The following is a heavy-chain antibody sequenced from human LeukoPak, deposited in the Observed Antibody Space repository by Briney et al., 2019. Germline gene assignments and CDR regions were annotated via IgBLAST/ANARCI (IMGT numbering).Heavy chain of an antibody. D-gene: IGHD2-2*01. V-gene: IGHV3-66*01. CDR1: GFTFSNAW. J-gene: IGHJ4*02. CDR2: IYSGGST. CDR3: ASLVVPAAATPFFDY. Sequence: GGSLRLSCAASGFTFSNAWMSWVRQAPGKGLEWVSVIYSGGSTYYADSVKGRFTISRDNSKNTLYLQMNSLRAEDTAVYYCASLVVPAAATPFFDYWGQGTLVTVSS.